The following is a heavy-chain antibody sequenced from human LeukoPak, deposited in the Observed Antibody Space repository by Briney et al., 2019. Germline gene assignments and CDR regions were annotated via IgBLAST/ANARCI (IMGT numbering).Heavy chain of an antibody. CDR2: INSDGSTI. D-gene: IGHD6-6*01. CDR3: ARDSSSSFDY. CDR1: GFTFSSYS. Sequence: PRGSLRLSCAASGFTFSSYSMNWVRQAPGKGLVWVSRINSDGSTINYADSVKGRFTISRDNAKNTVYLQMNSLRDEDTAVYYCARDSSSSFDYWGQGTLV. J-gene: IGHJ4*02. V-gene: IGHV3-74*01.